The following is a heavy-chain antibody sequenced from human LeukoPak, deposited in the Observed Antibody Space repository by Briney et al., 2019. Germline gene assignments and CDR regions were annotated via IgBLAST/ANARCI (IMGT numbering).Heavy chain of an antibody. V-gene: IGHV3-48*01. D-gene: IGHD4-17*01. CDR3: ARDWLSMTTVTTGDYY. CDR2: ISSSSNTI. CDR1: GFTFSSYS. Sequence: GGSLRLSCAASGFTFSSYSMNWVRQAPRKGLDWVSYISSSSNTIYYADTVKGRFTISRDNAKNSLYLQMNSLRAEDTAVYYCARDWLSMTTVTTGDYYWGQGTLVTVSS. J-gene: IGHJ4*02.